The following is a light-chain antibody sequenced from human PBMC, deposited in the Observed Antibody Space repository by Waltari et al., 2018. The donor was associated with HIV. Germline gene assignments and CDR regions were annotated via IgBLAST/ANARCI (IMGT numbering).Light chain of an antibody. Sequence: SYELTQAPSVSVSPGQTATITCFGNKLGDKYVSGYQQKPGQSPVVITYQDNRRPSGIPERFSGSNSGNAATLTISGTQTMDEADYYCQVCDTSSVVFGGGTKLTVL. CDR3: QVCDTSSVV. J-gene: IGLJ2*01. CDR1: KLGDKY. V-gene: IGLV3-1*01. CDR2: QDN.